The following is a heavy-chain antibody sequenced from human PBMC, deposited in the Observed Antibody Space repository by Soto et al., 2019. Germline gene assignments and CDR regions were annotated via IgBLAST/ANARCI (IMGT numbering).Heavy chain of an antibody. Sequence: ASVKVSCKASGYTFTSYAMHWVRQAPGQRLEWMGWINAGNGNTKYPQKFQGRVTITRDTSASTAYMELSSLRSEDTAVYYCARDRYPRYYGMDVWGQGTTVTVSS. J-gene: IGHJ6*02. CDR2: INAGNGNT. D-gene: IGHD1-20*01. CDR1: GYTFTSYA. CDR3: ARDRYPRYYGMDV. V-gene: IGHV1-3*01.